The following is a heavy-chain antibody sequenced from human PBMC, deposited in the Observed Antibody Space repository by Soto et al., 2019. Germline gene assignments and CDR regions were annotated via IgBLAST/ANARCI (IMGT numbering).Heavy chain of an antibody. D-gene: IGHD2-15*01. CDR3: ARSSGARWLDP. Sequence: QVQLQESGPGLVKPSGTLSLTCAVSSGSIRSTNWWSWVRQSPGKGLEWIGEIYHGGSTNYNPSLNSRVTISVDKSKNQFSLNLSSVTAADTAVYYCARSSGARWLDPWGQGTLVTVSS. CDR1: SGSIRSTNW. CDR2: IYHGGST. V-gene: IGHV4-4*02. J-gene: IGHJ5*02.